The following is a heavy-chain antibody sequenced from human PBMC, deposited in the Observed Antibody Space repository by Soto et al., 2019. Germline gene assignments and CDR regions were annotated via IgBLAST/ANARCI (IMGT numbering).Heavy chain of an antibody. J-gene: IGHJ6*02. D-gene: IGHD3-3*01. Sequence: GGSLRLSCAASGFTFSGYGMHWVRQSPGKGLEWVAVISYDGSNKYYADSVKGRFTISRDNSKNTLYLQMNSLRAEDTAVYYCAKDKERSRFLEWFHYYYGMDVWGQGTTVTVSS. CDR2: ISYDGSNK. CDR3: AKDKERSRFLEWFHYYYGMDV. V-gene: IGHV3-30*18. CDR1: GFTFSGYG.